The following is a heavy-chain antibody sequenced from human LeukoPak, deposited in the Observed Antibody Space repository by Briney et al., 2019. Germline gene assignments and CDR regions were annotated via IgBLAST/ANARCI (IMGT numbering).Heavy chain of an antibody. V-gene: IGHV1-69*13. CDR3: ARGLLNLYYYGSGSSNFDY. CDR2: IIPIFGTA. J-gene: IGHJ4*02. Sequence: SVTVSCKASGGTFSSYAISWVRQAPGQGREWMGGIIPIFGTANYAQKFQGRVTITADESTSTAYMELSSLRSEDTAVYYCARGLLNLYYYGSGSSNFDYWGQGTLVTVSS. CDR1: GGTFSSYA. D-gene: IGHD3-10*01.